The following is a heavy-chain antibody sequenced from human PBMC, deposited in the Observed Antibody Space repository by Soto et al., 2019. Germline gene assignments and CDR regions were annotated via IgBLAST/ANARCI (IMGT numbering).Heavy chain of an antibody. CDR3: AREAWSNNAGGTIDY. CDR2: ISYDGSNK. J-gene: IGHJ4*02. V-gene: IGHV3-30-3*01. Sequence: PGGSLRLSCAASGFTFSSYAMHWVRQAPGKGLEWVAVISYDGSNKYYADSVKGRFTISRDNSKNTLYLQMNSLRAEDTAVYYCAREAWSNNAGGTIDYWGQGTLVTVSS. CDR1: GFTFSSYA. D-gene: IGHD3-3*01.